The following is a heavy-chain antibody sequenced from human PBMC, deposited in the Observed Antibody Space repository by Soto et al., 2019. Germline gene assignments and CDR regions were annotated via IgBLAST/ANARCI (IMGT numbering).Heavy chain of an antibody. V-gene: IGHV3-30-3*01. J-gene: IGHJ6*02. CDR1: GFTFGSYA. Sequence: PGGSLRLSCAVSGFTFGSYAMHWVRQAPGKGLEWVAIISYDGSNKYYADSVKGRFTISRDNSKNTLYLQMNSLRAEDTAVYYCVRDSYGMDVWGQGTTVTVSS. CDR2: ISYDGSNK. CDR3: VRDSYGMDV.